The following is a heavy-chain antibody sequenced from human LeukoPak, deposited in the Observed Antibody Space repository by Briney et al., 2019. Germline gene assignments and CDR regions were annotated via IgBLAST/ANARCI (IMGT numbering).Heavy chain of an antibody. D-gene: IGHD2-2*01. CDR1: GGSISSYY. Sequence: SETLSLTCTVSGGSISSYYWSWIWEPPGKGLEWIGYIYYSGSTNYNPSLKSRVTISVDTSKNQFSLKLSSVTAADTAVYYCASSSLGYCSSTSCYPFDYWGQGTLVTVSS. CDR2: IYYSGST. V-gene: IGHV4-59*01. J-gene: IGHJ4*02. CDR3: ASSSLGYCSSTSCYPFDY.